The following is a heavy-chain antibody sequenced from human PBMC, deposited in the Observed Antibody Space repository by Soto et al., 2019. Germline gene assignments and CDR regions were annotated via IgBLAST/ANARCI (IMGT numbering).Heavy chain of an antibody. D-gene: IGHD3-3*01. CDR3: ATDRNYDFWSGPLGGAFDI. CDR1: GYTLTELS. J-gene: IGHJ3*02. V-gene: IGHV1-24*01. Sequence: GASVKVSCKVSGYTLTELSMHWVRQAPGKGLEWMGGFDPEDGETIYAQKFQGRVTMTEDTSTDTAYMELSSLRSEDTAVYYCATDRNYDFWSGPLGGAFDIWGQGTMVTGSS. CDR2: FDPEDGET.